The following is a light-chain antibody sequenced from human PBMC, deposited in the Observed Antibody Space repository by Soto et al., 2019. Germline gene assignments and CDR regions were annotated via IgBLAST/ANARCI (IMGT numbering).Light chain of an antibody. Sequence: QSALTQPRSVSGSPGQSVTISCTGTSSDVGGYNFVTWYQQHPGKAPKLMIYDVSKRPSGVPDRFSGSKSGNTASLTISGLQAEDEADYYCCSNAGARPYVLGTGTKLTVL. CDR2: DVS. CDR3: CSNAGARPYV. CDR1: SSDVGGYNF. J-gene: IGLJ1*01. V-gene: IGLV2-11*01.